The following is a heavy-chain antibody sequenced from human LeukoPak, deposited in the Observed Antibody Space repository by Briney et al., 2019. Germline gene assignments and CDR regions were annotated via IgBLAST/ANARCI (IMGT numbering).Heavy chain of an antibody. CDR2: ISSSGSTI. CDR3: ASVVFSSSHY. D-gene: IGHD6-6*01. CDR1: GFTFSSYE. J-gene: IGHJ4*02. Sequence: PGGSLRLSCAASGFTFSSYEMNWVRQAPGKGLEWVSYISSSGSTIYYADSVKGRFTISRDNAKNSLYLQMNSLRAEDTAVYYCASVVFSSSHYWCQGTLVTVSS. V-gene: IGHV3-48*03.